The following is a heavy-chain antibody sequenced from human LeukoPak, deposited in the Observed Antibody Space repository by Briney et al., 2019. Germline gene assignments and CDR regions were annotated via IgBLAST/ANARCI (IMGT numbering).Heavy chain of an antibody. CDR2: INPSSGVT. CDR3: ARAGLSSYYYYYGMDV. CDR1: GYTFSAFH. Sequence: ASVKVSCKGSGYTFSAFHMYRVRQAPGQGPECMGLINPSSGVTKYPQKFQGRVTMTRDTSISTAYMELTRLTSDDTAVYYCARAGLSSYYYYYGMDVWGQGTTVTVSS. J-gene: IGHJ6*02. V-gene: IGHV1-2*02.